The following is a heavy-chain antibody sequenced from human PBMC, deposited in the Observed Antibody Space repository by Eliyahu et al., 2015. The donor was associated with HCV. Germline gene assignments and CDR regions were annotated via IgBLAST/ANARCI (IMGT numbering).Heavy chain of an antibody. Sequence: QVQLQESXPGLVKPSETLSLTCTXSXXSITTXYWSWIRQXPGKRLEWIGYIHYSGSTNYNPSLKSRVTXSVDTSNNQFSLKLTSVTAADTAMYYCASGGGGIAVTGTGGWFDPWGQGTLVTVSS. D-gene: IGHD6-19*01. V-gene: IGHV4-59*01. J-gene: IGHJ5*02. CDR3: ASGGGGIAVTGTGGWFDP. CDR2: IHYSGST. CDR1: XXSITTXY.